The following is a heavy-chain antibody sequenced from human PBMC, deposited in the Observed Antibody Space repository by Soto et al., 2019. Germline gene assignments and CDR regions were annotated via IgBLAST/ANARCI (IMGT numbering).Heavy chain of an antibody. Sequence: EVQLVESGGGLVQPGGSLRLSCAASAFTFSIYSMNWVRQAPGKGLEWGSYISSSGSTIYYAASVKGRFPISRDNAKNSLYLQMNSLRAEDTAVYYCARDPSVRYFDWSRSWGQGTLVTVSS. CDR1: AFTFSIYS. D-gene: IGHD3-9*01. V-gene: IGHV3-48*01. J-gene: IGHJ5*02. CDR3: ARDPSVRYFDWSRS. CDR2: ISSSGSTI.